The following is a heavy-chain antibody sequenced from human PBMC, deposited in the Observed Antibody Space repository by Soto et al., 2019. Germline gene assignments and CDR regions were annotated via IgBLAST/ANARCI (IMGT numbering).Heavy chain of an antibody. CDR2: LYYSGST. CDR3: ARQRIAARPGPY. D-gene: IGHD6-6*01. Sequence: QLQLQESGPRLVKPSETLSLTCTVSDGSISSSSYYWGWIRQPPGEGLEWIGSLYYSGSTYYNPSLKSRVTISVDTSKNQFSLKLTSVTAADTAVYYCARQRIAARPGPYWGQGTLVTVSS. J-gene: IGHJ4*02. CDR1: DGSISSSSYY. V-gene: IGHV4-39*01.